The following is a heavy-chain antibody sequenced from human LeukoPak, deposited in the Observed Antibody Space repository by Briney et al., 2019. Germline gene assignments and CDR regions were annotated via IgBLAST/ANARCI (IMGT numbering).Heavy chain of an antibody. CDR3: ASGSRYCSSTSCYAGLSGYYYYGMDV. J-gene: IGHJ6*02. CDR1: GYTFTSYD. CDR2: MNPNSGNT. D-gene: IGHD2-2*01. Sequence: ASVKVSCKASGYTFTSYDINWVRQATGQGLEWMGWMNPNSGNTDYAQKFQGRVTMTRNTSISTAYMELSRLRSEDTAVYYCASGSRYCSSTSCYAGLSGYYYYGMDVWGQGTTVTVSS. V-gene: IGHV1-8*01.